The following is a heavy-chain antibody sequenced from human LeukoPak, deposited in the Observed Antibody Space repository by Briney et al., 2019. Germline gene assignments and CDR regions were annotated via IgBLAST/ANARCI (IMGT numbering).Heavy chain of an antibody. CDR2: INHSGST. V-gene: IGHV4-34*01. Sequence: SETLSLTCAVYGGSFSGYYWSWIRQLPGKGLEWIGEINHSGSTNYNPSLKSRVTISVDTSKNQFSLKLSSVTAADTAVYYCASCSGGSCYSPLYFQHWGQGTLVTVSS. D-gene: IGHD2-15*01. CDR1: GGSFSGYY. CDR3: ASCSGGSCYSPLYFQH. J-gene: IGHJ1*01.